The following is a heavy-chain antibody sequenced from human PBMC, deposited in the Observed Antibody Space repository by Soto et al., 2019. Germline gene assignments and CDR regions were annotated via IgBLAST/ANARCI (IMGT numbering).Heavy chain of an antibody. Sequence: GGSLRLSCAASGFKFSDYGMYCVRQAPGRGLEWGAVSLFDGSNIYYGDSVKGRFTLSRDNAKNSLYLQMNSLRAEDTAVYYCARDGSGSYYRWFDPWGQGTLVTVS. V-gene: IGHV3-30*03. J-gene: IGHJ5*02. CDR3: ARDGSGSYYRWFDP. CDR2: SLFDGSNI. D-gene: IGHD3-10*01. CDR1: GFKFSDYG.